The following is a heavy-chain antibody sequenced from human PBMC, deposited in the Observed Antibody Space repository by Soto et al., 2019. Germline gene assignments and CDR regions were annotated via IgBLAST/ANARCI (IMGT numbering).Heavy chain of an antibody. Sequence: GGSLRLSCEASGFSFNRHGIHWVRQAPGKGLEWLAVISYDGSNQDYADSVKGRFSISRDNSKNTVYLQMNSLRAEDTAVYYCARDRSSTYYYYRMDLWGQGSAVTVSS. D-gene: IGHD6-19*01. V-gene: IGHV3-30-3*01. CDR1: GFSFNRHG. J-gene: IGHJ6*02. CDR2: ISYDGSNQ. CDR3: ARDRSSTYYYYRMDL.